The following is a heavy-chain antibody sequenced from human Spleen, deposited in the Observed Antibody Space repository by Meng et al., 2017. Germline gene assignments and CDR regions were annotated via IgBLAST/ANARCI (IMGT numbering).Heavy chain of an antibody. J-gene: IGHJ5*02. V-gene: IGHV1-2*06. CDR3: ARGYCSGGSCYGGGWFDP. Sequence: QVQLVQSGAEVKKPGASVKVSCKASGYTFTGYYMHWVRQAPGQGLEWMGRINPNSGGTNYAQKFQGRVTMTRDTSISTAYMELSRLRSDDTAVYYCARGYCSGGSCYGGGWFDPWGQGTLVTVSS. D-gene: IGHD2-15*01. CDR2: INPNSGGT. CDR1: GYTFTGYY.